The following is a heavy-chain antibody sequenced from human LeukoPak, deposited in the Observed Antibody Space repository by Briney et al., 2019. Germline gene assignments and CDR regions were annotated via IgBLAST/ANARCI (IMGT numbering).Heavy chain of an antibody. CDR1: EFTFSNYN. Sequence: GGSLRLSCAASEFTFSNYNMNWVRQAPGKGLEWVSYISSSGSGIYYADAVRGRFTITRDNAKNSLFLQMNSLRAEDTAVYYCARDYGGYWGQGTLVTVSS. V-gene: IGHV3-48*01. J-gene: IGHJ4*02. CDR3: ARDYGGY. D-gene: IGHD3-10*01. CDR2: ISSSGSGI.